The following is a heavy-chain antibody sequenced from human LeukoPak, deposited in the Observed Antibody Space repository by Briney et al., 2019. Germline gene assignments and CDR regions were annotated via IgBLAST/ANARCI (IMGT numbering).Heavy chain of an antibody. D-gene: IGHD2-2*01. V-gene: IGHV3-30*04. J-gene: IGHJ4*02. Sequence: GGSLRLSCAASGFTFSSYAMHWVRQAPGKGLEWVAVISYDGSNKYYADSVKGRFTISRDNSKNTLYLQMNSLRAEGTAVYYCAREDIVVVPDYYFDYWGQGTLVTVSS. CDR1: GFTFSSYA. CDR2: ISYDGSNK. CDR3: AREDIVVVPDYYFDY.